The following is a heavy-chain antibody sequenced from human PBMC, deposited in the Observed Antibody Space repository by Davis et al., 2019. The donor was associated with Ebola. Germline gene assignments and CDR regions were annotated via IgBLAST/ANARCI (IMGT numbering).Heavy chain of an antibody. Sequence: AASVKVSCKASGYTFTNYGITWVRQAPGQGLEWMGWINPHNGNTNYAQNVQGRVIMTSDTATTTAYMEVGSLRSDDTAVYYCAAAQFKYYYDSSGYYTKPGTLDYWGQGTLVTVSS. CDR3: AAAQFKYYYDSSGYYTKPGTLDY. J-gene: IGHJ4*02. V-gene: IGHV1-18*04. CDR1: GYTFTNYG. D-gene: IGHD3-22*01. CDR2: INPHNGNT.